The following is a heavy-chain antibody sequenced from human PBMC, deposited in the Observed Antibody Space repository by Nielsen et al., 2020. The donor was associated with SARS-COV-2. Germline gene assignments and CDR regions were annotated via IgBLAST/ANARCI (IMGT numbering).Heavy chain of an antibody. CDR1: GFSFDDFA. Sequence: GGSLRLSCAGSGFSFDDFAMHWVRQAPGKGLEWVAGITWDSVTRTYADSVTGRFTISRDNAKNSVYLQMDALRVEDTALYYCAKDMGWTDAFDIWGQGTMVTVSS. V-gene: IGHV3-9*01. CDR3: AKDMGWTDAFDI. D-gene: IGHD6-19*01. CDR2: ITWDSVTR. J-gene: IGHJ3*02.